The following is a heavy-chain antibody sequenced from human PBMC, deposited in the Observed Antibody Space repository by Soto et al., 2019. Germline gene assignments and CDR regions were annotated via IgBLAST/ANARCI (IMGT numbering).Heavy chain of an antibody. CDR1: GFTFSNAW. D-gene: IGHD3-22*01. CDR2: IKSKTDGGTT. J-gene: IGHJ4*02. Sequence: EVQLVESGGGLVKPGGSLRLSCAASGFTFSNAWMNWVRQAPGKGLEWVGRIKSKTDGGTTDYAAPVKGRFTISRDDSENTLYLQMNSLKTEHTAVYYCTTDLYPPYYYDSSGYYRHDYWGQGTLVTVSS. V-gene: IGHV3-15*07. CDR3: TTDLYPPYYYDSSGYYRHDY.